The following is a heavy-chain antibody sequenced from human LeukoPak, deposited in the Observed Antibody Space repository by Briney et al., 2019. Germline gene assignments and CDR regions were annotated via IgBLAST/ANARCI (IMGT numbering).Heavy chain of an antibody. CDR2: ISAYNGNT. D-gene: IGHD3-22*01. Sequence: GASVKVSCKASGYTFTSYGISWVRQAPGQGLEWMGWISAYNGNTNYAQKLQGRVTMTTDTSTSTAYMELRSLRSDDTAVYYCAREGHYYDSSGYYSGADNWFDPWGQGTLVTVSS. CDR3: AREGHYYDSSGYYSGADNWFDP. CDR1: GYTFTSYG. J-gene: IGHJ5*02. V-gene: IGHV1-18*01.